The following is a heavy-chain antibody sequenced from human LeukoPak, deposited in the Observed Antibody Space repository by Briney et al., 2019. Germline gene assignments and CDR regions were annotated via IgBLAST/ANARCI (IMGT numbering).Heavy chain of an antibody. J-gene: IGHJ4*02. V-gene: IGHV4-61*02. CDR2: IYTSGST. D-gene: IGHD5-12*01. Sequence: PSETLSLTCTVSGGSISSGSYYWSWIRQPAGKGLEWIGRIYTSGSTHYNPSPKSRITISVDTSKNQFSLKLSSVTAADTAVYYCARDNRRRATMTSGGGYFDYWGQGTLVTVSS. CDR3: ARDNRRRATMTSGGGYFDY. CDR1: GGSISSGSYY.